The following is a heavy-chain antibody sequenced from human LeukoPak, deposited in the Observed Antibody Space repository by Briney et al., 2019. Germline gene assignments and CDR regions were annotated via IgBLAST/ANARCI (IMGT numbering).Heavy chain of an antibody. Sequence: GESLAISCKGSGYSFTSYWIGWVCQMPGKGLEWMGIIYPGDSDTRYSPSFQGQVTISADKSISTAYLQWSSLKASDTAMYYCARQMAISIYDSSGYYRGGYYYYMDVWGKGTTVTVSS. CDR3: ARQMAISIYDSSGYYRGGYYYYMDV. D-gene: IGHD3-22*01. CDR2: IYPGDSDT. J-gene: IGHJ6*03. CDR1: GYSFTSYW. V-gene: IGHV5-51*01.